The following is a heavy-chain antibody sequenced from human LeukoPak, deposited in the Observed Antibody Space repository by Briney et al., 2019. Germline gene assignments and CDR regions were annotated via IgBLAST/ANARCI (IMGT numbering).Heavy chain of an antibody. CDR3: AKGKLPSGYSFIPDY. CDR2: ISYDGPNK. Sequence: GGSLGLSCADSGFSFNSYCMRWVRQAPGKGLEWVAVISYDGPNKYYADSVKGRFTISRDDSKSTLYLQMNSLRPEDTAVYYCAKGKLPSGYSFIPDYWAQGTLVTVSS. CDR1: GFSFNSYC. J-gene: IGHJ4*02. V-gene: IGHV3-30*18. D-gene: IGHD5-18*01.